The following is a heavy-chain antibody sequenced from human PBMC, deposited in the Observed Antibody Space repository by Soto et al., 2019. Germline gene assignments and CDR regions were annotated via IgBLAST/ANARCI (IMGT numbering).Heavy chain of an antibody. CDR3: AXXXLVVAAPYYYYYGXXV. CDR2: IIPIFGTA. J-gene: IGHJ6*02. V-gene: IGHV1-69*01. CDR1: GGTFSSYA. Sequence: QVQLVQSGAEVKKPGSSVKVSCKASGGTFSSYAISWVRQAPGQGLEWMGGIIPIFGTANYAQKFQGRVTITADESTSTAYMELSSLRSEDTAVYYCAXXXLVVAAPYYYYYGXXVWGQGTTVTXSS. D-gene: IGHD2-15*01.